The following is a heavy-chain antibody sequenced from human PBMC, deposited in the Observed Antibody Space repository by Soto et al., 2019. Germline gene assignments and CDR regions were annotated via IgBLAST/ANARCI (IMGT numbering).Heavy chain of an antibody. CDR1: GGSISSYY. CDR2: IYYSGST. D-gene: IGHD6-6*01. Sequence: SETLSLTCTVSGGSISSYYWSLIRHPPGKGLEWIGYIYYSGSTNYNPSLKSRVTISVDTSKNQFSLKLSSVTAADTAVYYCARGDEYSSSDDYYYYGMDVWGQGTTVTVSS. CDR3: ARGDEYSSSDDYYYYGMDV. V-gene: IGHV4-59*01. J-gene: IGHJ6*02.